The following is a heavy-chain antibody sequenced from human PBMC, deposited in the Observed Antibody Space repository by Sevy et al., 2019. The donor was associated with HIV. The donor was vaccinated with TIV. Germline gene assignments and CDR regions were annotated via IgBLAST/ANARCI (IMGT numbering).Heavy chain of an antibody. CDR1: GYTFTSYD. CDR2: TNPNSGNT. V-gene: IGHV1-8*01. J-gene: IGHJ4*02. CDR3: AIPYYDSSGYLDY. Sequence: ASVKVSCKASGYTFTSYDINWVRQATGQGLEWMGWTNPNSGNTGYAQKFQGRVTMTRNTSISTAYMERSSLRSEDTAVYYCAIPYYDSSGYLDYWGQGTLVTVSS. D-gene: IGHD3-22*01.